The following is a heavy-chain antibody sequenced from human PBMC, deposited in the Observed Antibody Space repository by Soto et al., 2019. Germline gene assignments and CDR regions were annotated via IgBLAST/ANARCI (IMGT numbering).Heavy chain of an antibody. V-gene: IGHV3-23*01. CDR2: SSGSGSGGST. J-gene: IGHJ4*02. D-gene: IGHD2-15*01. Sequence: EVQLLESGGGLVQPAGSLRLSCAASGFTFTKYAMTWVRQAPGKGLEWVSISSGSGSGGSTNYADHVKGRFTIFRDKSTYTVYLQLKSMRVEATVVYYFAKDRDEYRMDVVDYLGQGTLVTASS. CDR3: AKDRDEYRMDVVDY. CDR1: GFTFTKYA.